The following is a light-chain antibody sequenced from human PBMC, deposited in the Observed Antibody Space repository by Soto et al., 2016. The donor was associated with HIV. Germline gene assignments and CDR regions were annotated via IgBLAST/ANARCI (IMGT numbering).Light chain of an antibody. CDR3: YSRDSSGDHL. V-gene: IGLV3-19*01. Sequence: SSELTQDPAVSVALGQTVRITCQGDSLRSYYGSWYQQKPGQAPLLVMYGKNSRPSGIPDRFSGSTSGNTASLTITGAQAEDEADYYCYSRDSSGDHLFGGGTKVTVL. CDR1: SLRSYY. CDR2: GKN. J-gene: IGLJ2*01.